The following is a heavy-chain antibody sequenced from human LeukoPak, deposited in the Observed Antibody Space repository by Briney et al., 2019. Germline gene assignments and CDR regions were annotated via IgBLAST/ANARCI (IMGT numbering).Heavy chain of an antibody. D-gene: IGHD3-10*01. J-gene: IGHJ4*02. CDR3: ARGYGSGSYYTY. V-gene: IGHV4-34*01. CDR1: GGSFVGYY. CDR2: IDRSGST. Sequence: PSETLSLTCAVYGGSFVGYYWSWIRQPPGKGLEWIGGIDRSGSTSYNPSLKSRLTISLDTSKNQFSLKLSSVTAADTAVYYCARGYGSGSYYTYWGQGTLVTVSS.